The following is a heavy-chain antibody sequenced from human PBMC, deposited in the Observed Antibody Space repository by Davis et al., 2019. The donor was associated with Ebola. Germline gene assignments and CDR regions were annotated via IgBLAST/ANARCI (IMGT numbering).Heavy chain of an antibody. CDR1: GLDFSNYY. CDR3: ARDPGYPAAAGPAIDY. Sequence: HTGGSLRLSCAASGLDFSNYYMHWVRQTPGKGLVWVARIKTDGSTTDYADSVKGRFTISRDNAKNTLFLQMNSLRADDTAVYYCARDPGYPAAAGPAIDYWGQGILVTVSS. CDR2: IKTDGSTT. D-gene: IGHD6-13*01. J-gene: IGHJ4*02. V-gene: IGHV3-74*01.